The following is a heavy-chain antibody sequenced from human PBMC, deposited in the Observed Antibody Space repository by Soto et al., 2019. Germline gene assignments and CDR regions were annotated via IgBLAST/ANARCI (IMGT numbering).Heavy chain of an antibody. Sequence: SETLSLTCAVSGGSISSSNWWSWVRQPPGMGLEWIGEIYHSGSTNYNPSLKSRVTISVDKSKNQFSLKLSSVTAADTAVYYCARGSYYYDSSGYYYVGDFDYWGQGTLVT. J-gene: IGHJ4*02. V-gene: IGHV4-4*02. CDR1: GGSISSSNW. D-gene: IGHD3-22*01. CDR3: ARGSYYYDSSGYYYVGDFDY. CDR2: IYHSGST.